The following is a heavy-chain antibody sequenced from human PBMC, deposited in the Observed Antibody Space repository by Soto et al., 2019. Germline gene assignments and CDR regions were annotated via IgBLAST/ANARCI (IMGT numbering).Heavy chain of an antibody. J-gene: IGHJ5*02. V-gene: IGHV3-53*01. CDR3: ARDSCTGAHYGS. CDR1: GFSVNDNY. D-gene: IGHD2-8*02. CDR2: IFINGSI. Sequence: GGSLRLSCAASGFSVNDNYMSWVRQAPGKGLEWVSGIFINGSIYYADSVRGRFTISRDSFKNSLYLQMSSLRVDDTARYFCARDSCTGAHYGSWGQGTLVTVSS.